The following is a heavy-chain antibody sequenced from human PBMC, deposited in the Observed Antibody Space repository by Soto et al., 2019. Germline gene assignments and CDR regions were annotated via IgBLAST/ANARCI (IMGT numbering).Heavy chain of an antibody. D-gene: IGHD1-20*01. CDR1: GYTFTGYY. V-gene: IGHV1-2*04. J-gene: IGHJ4*02. CDR2: INPNSGGT. Sequence: GXSVKVSCKASGYTFTGYYMHWVRQAPGQGFEWMGWINPNSGGTNYAQKFQGWVTMTRDTSISTAYMELSRLRSDDTAVYYCARVTAPNWNHFDYWGQGTLVTVSS. CDR3: ARVTAPNWNHFDY.